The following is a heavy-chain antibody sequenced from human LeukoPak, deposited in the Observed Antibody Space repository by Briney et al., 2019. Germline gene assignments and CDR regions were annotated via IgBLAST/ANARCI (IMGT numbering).Heavy chain of an antibody. V-gene: IGHV4-59*01. J-gene: IGHJ4*02. Sequence: SETLSLTCTVSGASISNYSWSWIRQPPGKGLEWIGYIYYSGSTNFNPSLKSRVTISVDTSKNQFSLSLSSVTAADTAVYYCARDRGPDCSGGSCWDYWGQGTLVTVSS. CDR2: IYYSGST. CDR1: GASISNYS. D-gene: IGHD2-15*01. CDR3: ARDRGPDCSGGSCWDY.